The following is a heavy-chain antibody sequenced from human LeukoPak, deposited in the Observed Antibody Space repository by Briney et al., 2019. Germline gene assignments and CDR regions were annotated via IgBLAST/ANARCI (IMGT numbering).Heavy chain of an antibody. CDR3: ARDGIEYGSGNFYSIGIDV. CDR2: IKQDGSEK. V-gene: IGHV3-7*01. Sequence: AGGSLRLSCAASGFTFSSYWMSWVRQAPGKGLEWVANIKQDGSEKYYVDSVKGRFTISRDNAKNSLYLQMNSLRAEDTAVYYCARDGIEYGSGNFYSIGIDVWGQGTTVTVSS. D-gene: IGHD3-10*01. CDR1: GFTFSSYW. J-gene: IGHJ6*02.